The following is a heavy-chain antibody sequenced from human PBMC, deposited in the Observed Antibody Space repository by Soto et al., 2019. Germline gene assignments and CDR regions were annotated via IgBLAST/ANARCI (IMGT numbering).Heavy chain of an antibody. CDR2: IYWDDDK. V-gene: IGHV2-5*02. CDR1: GFSLSTSGVG. J-gene: IGHJ6*03. Sequence: QITLKESGPTLVKPTQTLTLTCTFSGFSLSTSGVGVGWIRQPPGKALEWLALIYWDDDKRYSPSLKSRLTITKDTSKNQVVLTMTNMDPVDTATYYCAHSHIVRPPLYYYYMDVWGKGTTVTVSS. CDR3: AHSHIVRPPLYYYYMDV. D-gene: IGHD2-15*01.